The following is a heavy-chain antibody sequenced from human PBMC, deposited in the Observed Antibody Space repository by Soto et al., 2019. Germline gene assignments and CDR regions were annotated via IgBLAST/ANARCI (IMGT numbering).Heavy chain of an antibody. D-gene: IGHD3-10*01. CDR2: IYSSGST. CDR1: GASISSAGYY. V-gene: IGHV4-31*03. Sequence: ASETLSLTCTVSGASISSAGYYWSWIRQHPGKGLEWIGYIYSSGSTYYNPSLKSRLTISVDTSKNQFSLKLSSVTAADTAVYYCARGRGETYYYGSGSYYAKKLDYWGQGTLVTVSS. J-gene: IGHJ4*02. CDR3: ARGRGETYYYGSGSYYAKKLDY.